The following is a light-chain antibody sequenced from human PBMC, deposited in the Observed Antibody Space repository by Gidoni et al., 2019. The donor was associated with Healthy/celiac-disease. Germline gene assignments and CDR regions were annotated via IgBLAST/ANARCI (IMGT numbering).Light chain of an antibody. J-gene: IGKJ2*01. CDR1: QSVSSSY. CDR3: QQYGSAPYT. Sequence: EPVLPHSSVTLSLSPGETATLSCRASQSVSSSYLAWYQQKPGQAPRLLSYGASSRATGIPDRFSGSGAVTDFTLTISRLEPEDFAVYYCQQYGSAPYTFGQGTKLEIK. CDR2: GAS. V-gene: IGKV3-20*01.